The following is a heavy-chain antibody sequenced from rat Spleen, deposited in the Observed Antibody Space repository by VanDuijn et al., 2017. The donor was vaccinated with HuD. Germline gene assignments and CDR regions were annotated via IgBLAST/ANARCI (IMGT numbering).Heavy chain of an antibody. CDR1: GFSLTSYH. CDR3: ARWKYTTDWFAY. J-gene: IGHJ3*01. V-gene: IGHV2-43*01. D-gene: IGHD1-6*01. Sequence: QVQLKESGPGLVQPSQTLSLTCTVSGFSLTSYHVSWVRQPPGKGLEWMGVIWTGGSTAYNSLVESRLTISRDTSKSQVFLKMNSLQSEDTAMYFCARWKYTTDWFAYWGQGTLVTVSS. CDR2: IWTGGST.